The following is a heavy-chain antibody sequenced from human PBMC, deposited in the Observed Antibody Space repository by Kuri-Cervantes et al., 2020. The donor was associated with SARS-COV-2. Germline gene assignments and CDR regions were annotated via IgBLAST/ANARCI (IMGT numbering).Heavy chain of an antibody. V-gene: IGHV4-39*07. J-gene: IGHJ6*02. Sequence: SETLSLTCAVSGGSISSSSYYWGWIRQPPGKGLEWIGEINHSGNTNYDPSLKSRVTISIDTSKNQFSLKLSSVTAADTAVYYCARDRGRQGGPYYYYGMDVWGQGTTVTVSS. CDR1: GGSISSSSYY. CDR2: INHSGNT. CDR3: ARDRGRQGGPYYYYGMDV. D-gene: IGHD3-16*01.